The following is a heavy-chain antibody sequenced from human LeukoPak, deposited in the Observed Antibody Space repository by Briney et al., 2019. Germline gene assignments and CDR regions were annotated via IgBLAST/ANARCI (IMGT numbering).Heavy chain of an antibody. J-gene: IGHJ4*02. CDR2: IKSKTDGGTT. CDR3: TTVILLDNYDFWSGSLLFDY. Sequence: GGSLRLSCAASGFTFSNAWMSWVRQAPGKGLEWVGRIKSKTDGGTTDYAAPVKGRFTISRDDSKNTLYLQMNSLKTEDTAVYYCTTVILLDNYDFWSGSLLFDYWGQGTLVTVSS. D-gene: IGHD3-3*01. V-gene: IGHV3-15*01. CDR1: GFTFSNAW.